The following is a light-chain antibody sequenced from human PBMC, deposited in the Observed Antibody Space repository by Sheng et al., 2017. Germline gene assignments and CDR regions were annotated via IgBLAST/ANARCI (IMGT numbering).Light chain of an antibody. J-gene: IGKJ2*01. CDR2: KAS. V-gene: IGKV1-5*03. CDR3: QQYESYPLT. CDR1: QGIDGS. Sequence: DIQMTQSPSSLSASVGDRVIITCRPSQGIDGSLAWYQLRPGKAPKLLIYKASNLQRGVPPRFIGSGSGSQFTLIITSLQPDDFATYYCQQYESYPLTFGQGTKLEI.